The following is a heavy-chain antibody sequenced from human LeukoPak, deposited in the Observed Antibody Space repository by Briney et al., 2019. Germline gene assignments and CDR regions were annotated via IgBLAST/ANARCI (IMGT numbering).Heavy chain of an antibody. V-gene: IGHV3-7*03. D-gene: IGHD6-25*01. CDR3: VRGPHIAATSY. CDR1: GFIFNNYR. CDR2: IKQDGSEK. Sequence: GGSLRLSCVASGFIFNNYRMTWVRQAPGKGLEWVANIKQDGSEKQYVDSVKGRLAISRDNAKKSLYLQINTLRAEDTAVYYCVRGPHIAATSYWGQGTLVTVSS. J-gene: IGHJ4*02.